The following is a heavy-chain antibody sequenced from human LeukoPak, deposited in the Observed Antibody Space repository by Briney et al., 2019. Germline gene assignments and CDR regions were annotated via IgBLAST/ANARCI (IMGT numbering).Heavy chain of an antibody. CDR2: ISGSGGNT. CDR1: GFTFSSYA. Sequence: SGGSLRLSCAASGFTFSSYAMSWVRQAPGKGLEWVSGISGSGGNTYYADSVKGRFTISRDKSKNTLYLQMNSLRAQDTAVYYCAKDPVQYQLLGGMDVWGQGTTVTVSS. J-gene: IGHJ6*02. CDR3: AKDPVQYQLLGGMDV. D-gene: IGHD2-2*01. V-gene: IGHV3-23*01.